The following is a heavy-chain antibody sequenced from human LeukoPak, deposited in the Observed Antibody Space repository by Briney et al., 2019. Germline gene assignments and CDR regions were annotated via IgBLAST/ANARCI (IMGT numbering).Heavy chain of an antibody. Sequence: GGSLRLSCAASGFTVSSNYMSWVRQAPGKGLEWVSVIYSGGSTYYADSVKGRFTISRDNSKNTLYLQMNSLRAEDTAVYYCARACESCFYYYGMDVWGQGTTVTVSS. V-gene: IGHV3-66*01. J-gene: IGHJ6*02. CDR2: IYSGGST. D-gene: IGHD2-15*01. CDR1: GFTVSSNY. CDR3: ARACESCFYYYGMDV.